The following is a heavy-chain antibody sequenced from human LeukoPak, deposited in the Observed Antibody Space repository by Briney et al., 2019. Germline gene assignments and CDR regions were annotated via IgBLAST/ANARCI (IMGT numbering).Heavy chain of an antibody. J-gene: IGHJ4*02. V-gene: IGHV3-21*01. CDR2: ISSSSSYI. Sequence: GRSLRLSCAAPGFTFSSYSMNWVRQAPGKGLEWVSSISSSSSYIYYADSVKGRFTISRDNAKNSLYLQMNSLRAEGTAVYYCARLSSGLLDYWGQGTLVTVSS. CDR3: ARLSSGLLDY. CDR1: GFTFSSYS. D-gene: IGHD3-22*01.